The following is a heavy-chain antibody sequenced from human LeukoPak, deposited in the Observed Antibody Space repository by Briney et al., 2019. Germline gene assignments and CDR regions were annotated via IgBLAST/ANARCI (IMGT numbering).Heavy chain of an antibody. V-gene: IGHV1-2*02. CDR1: GYTFTGYY. D-gene: IGHD6-13*01. CDR2: INPNSGGT. J-gene: IGHJ4*02. Sequence: ASVKVSCKASGYTFTGYYMHWVRQAPGQGLEWMGWINPNSGGTNYAQKFQGRVTMTRDTSISTAYMELSRLRSDDTAVYYCARIGTPIAAAGTFDYWGQGTLVTVSS. CDR3: ARIGTPIAAAGTFDY.